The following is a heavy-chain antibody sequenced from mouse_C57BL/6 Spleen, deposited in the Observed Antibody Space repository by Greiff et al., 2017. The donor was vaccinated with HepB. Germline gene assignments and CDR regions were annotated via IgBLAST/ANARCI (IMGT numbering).Heavy chain of an antibody. CDR3: ARKGLTGTPYAMDY. D-gene: IGHD4-1*01. V-gene: IGHV1-52*01. J-gene: IGHJ4*01. Sequence: QVQLQQPGAELVRPGSSVKLSCKASGYTFPSYWMHWVKQRPIQGLEWIGNIDPSDSETHYNQKFKDKATLTVDKSSSTAYMQLSSLTSEDSAVYYCARKGLTGTPYAMDYWGQGTSVTVSS. CDR1: GYTFPSYW. CDR2: IDPSDSET.